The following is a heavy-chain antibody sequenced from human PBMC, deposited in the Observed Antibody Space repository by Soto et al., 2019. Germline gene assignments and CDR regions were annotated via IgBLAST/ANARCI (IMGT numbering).Heavy chain of an antibody. J-gene: IGHJ4*02. V-gene: IGHV3-23*01. D-gene: IGHD3-3*01. CDR2: ISGSGGST. Sequence: GGSLRLSCAASGFTFSSYAMSWVRQAPGKGLEWVSAISGSGGSTYYADSVKGRFTISRDNSKNTLYLQMNSLRAEDTAVYYCAKEGITIFGVVIRVFDYWGQGTLVTVS. CDR1: GFTFSSYA. CDR3: AKEGITIFGVVIRVFDY.